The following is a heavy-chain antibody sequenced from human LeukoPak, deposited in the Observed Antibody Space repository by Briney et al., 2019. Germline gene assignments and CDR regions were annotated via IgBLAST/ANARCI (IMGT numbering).Heavy chain of an antibody. V-gene: IGHV3-15*07. CDR2: IKRKTDAGTT. Sequence: PGGSLRLSCAASGFTFSDAWMNWVRQAPGKGLEWVGRIKRKTDAGTTDYAAPVKGRFTISRDDSKNTLYLQMNSLKTEDTAVYYCTTGNWGPYWGQGTLVTVSS. D-gene: IGHD7-27*01. CDR3: TTGNWGPY. CDR1: GFTFSDAW. J-gene: IGHJ4*02.